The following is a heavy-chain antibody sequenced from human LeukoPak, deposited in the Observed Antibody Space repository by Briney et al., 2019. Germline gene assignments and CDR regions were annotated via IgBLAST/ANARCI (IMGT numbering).Heavy chain of an antibody. D-gene: IGHD3-10*01. CDR2: IYYSGST. J-gene: IGHJ3*02. CDR1: YDSISRFN. CDR3: ARTIDGFDI. V-gene: IGHV4-59*08. Sequence: SETLSLTCTVSYDSISRFNWSWIRQPPGKGLEWIGYIYYSGSTNYSSSLKSRVTISVDTSKNQLSLELKSVTAADTAVYYCARTIDGFDIWGQGTMVTVSS.